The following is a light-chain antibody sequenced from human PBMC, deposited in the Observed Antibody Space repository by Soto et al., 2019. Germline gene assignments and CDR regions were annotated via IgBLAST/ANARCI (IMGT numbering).Light chain of an antibody. CDR3: SSYTSSSFWV. V-gene: IGLV2-18*02. Sequence: QSALTQPPSVSGSPGQSVTISCTGTSSDVGSYNRVSWYQQPPGTAPKLMIYEVSNRPSGVPDRFSGSKSGNTASLTISGLQAEDEADYYCSSYTSSSFWVFGGGTKVTVL. CDR2: EVS. CDR1: SSDVGSYNR. J-gene: IGLJ3*02.